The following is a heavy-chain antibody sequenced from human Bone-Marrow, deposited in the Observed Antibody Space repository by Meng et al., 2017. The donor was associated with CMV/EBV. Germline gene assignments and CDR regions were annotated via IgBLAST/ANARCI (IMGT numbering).Heavy chain of an antibody. J-gene: IGHJ6*02. CDR1: GGSISSGAYY. D-gene: IGHD2-2*02. CDR2: IYYSGST. V-gene: IGHV4-30-4*08. CDR3: ARAVVVVPPAIRDYYYYGMDV. Sequence: SEPLSLTCTVSGGSISSGAYYWSWIRQPPGKGLEWTGYIYYSGSTYYNPSLKSRVTISVDTSKNQFSLKLSSVTAADTAVYYCARAVVVVPPAIRDYYYYGMDVWGQGTTVTVSS.